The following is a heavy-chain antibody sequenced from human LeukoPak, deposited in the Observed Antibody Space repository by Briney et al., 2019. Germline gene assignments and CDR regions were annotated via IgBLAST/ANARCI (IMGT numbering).Heavy chain of an antibody. CDR1: GGSISSGGYY. D-gene: IGHD3-10*01. CDR3: AREGTPQDPGQNWFDP. CDR2: IYYSGST. Sequence: PSETLSLTCTVSGGSISSGGYYWSWIRQHPGKGLEWIGYIYYSGSTYYNPSLKSRVTISVDTSKNQFSLKLSSVTAADTAVYYCAREGTPQDPGQNWFDPWGQGTLVTVSS. V-gene: IGHV4-31*03. J-gene: IGHJ5*02.